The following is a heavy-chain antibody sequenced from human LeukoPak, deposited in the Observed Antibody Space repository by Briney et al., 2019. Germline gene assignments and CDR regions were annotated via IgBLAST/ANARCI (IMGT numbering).Heavy chain of an antibody. Sequence: GGSLRLSCAASGFIFSSYAIHWVRQAPGKGLEWVAVISYDRSNKYYADSVKGRFTISRDNSKSTLYLQMNSLRAEDTAVYYCARDWVVVAATPEGYFDYWGQGTLVTVSS. V-gene: IGHV3-30-3*01. D-gene: IGHD2-15*01. CDR2: ISYDRSNK. CDR1: GFIFSSYA. J-gene: IGHJ4*02. CDR3: ARDWVVVAATPEGYFDY.